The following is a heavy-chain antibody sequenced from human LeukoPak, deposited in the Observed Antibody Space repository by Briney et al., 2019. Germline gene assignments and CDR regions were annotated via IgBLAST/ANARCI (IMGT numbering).Heavy chain of an antibody. Sequence: GASVKVSCKASGYTFTSYYMHWVRQAPGQGLEWMGIINPSGGSTSYAQKFQGRVTMTRDTSTSTVYMELSSLRSEDTAVYYCAREPEVGGTPEGVDSWGQGVLVTVSS. V-gene: IGHV1-46*01. CDR2: INPSGGST. J-gene: IGHJ4*02. D-gene: IGHD1-26*01. CDR1: GYTFTSYY. CDR3: AREPEVGGTPEGVDS.